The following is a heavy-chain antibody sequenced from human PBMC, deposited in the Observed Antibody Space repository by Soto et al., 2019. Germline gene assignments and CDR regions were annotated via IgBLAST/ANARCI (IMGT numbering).Heavy chain of an antibody. J-gene: IGHJ3*02. V-gene: IGHV3-23*01. CDR3: AXHYYDSSGYFPPEDAFDI. Sequence: PGGSLRLSCAASGFTFSSYAMSWVRQAPGKGLEWVSAISGSGGSTYYADSVKGRFTISRDNSKNTLYLQMNSLRAEDTAVYYCAXHYYDSSGYFPPEDAFDIWGQGTMVTVS. CDR2: ISGSGGST. D-gene: IGHD3-22*01. CDR1: GFTFSSYA.